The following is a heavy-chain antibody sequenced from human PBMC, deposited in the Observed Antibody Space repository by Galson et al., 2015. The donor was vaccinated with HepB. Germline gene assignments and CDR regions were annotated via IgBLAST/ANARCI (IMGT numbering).Heavy chain of an antibody. CDR3: ARRCGGDCHDAYDI. CDR1: GFTFSNYA. Sequence: FLRLSCAASGFTFSNYAMTWVRQAPGKGLEWVSVIIGNGGTAYYADSVKGRFTISRDNSKNTLFLQMNSLRAEDTAVYSCARRCGGDCHDAYDIWGQGTMVTVSS. J-gene: IGHJ3*02. D-gene: IGHD2-21*02. V-gene: IGHV3-23*01. CDR2: IIGNGGTA.